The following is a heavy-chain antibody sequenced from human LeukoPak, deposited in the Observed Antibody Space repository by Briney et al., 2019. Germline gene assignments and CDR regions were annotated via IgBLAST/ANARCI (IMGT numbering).Heavy chain of an antibody. CDR3: ARGPHSGPDY. CDR1: GGSIRSNSYY. J-gene: IGHJ4*02. D-gene: IGHD5-12*01. Sequence: PSETLSLTCTVSGGSIRSNSYYWGWIRQPPGKGLEWIGSIYYSGNTYYNPSLKSRVTISVDTSKNQFSLKLSSVTAADTAVYYCARGPHSGPDYWGQGTLVTVSS. V-gene: IGHV4-39*07. CDR2: IYYSGNT.